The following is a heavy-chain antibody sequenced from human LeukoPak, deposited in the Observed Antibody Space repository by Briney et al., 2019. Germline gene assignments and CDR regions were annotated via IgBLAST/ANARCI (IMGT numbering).Heavy chain of an antibody. D-gene: IGHD3-10*01. Sequence: ASVKVSYKASGYTFTSYAMHWVRQAPGQRLEWMGWINAGNGNTKYSQKFQGRVTITRDTSASTAYMELSSLRSEDTAVYYCASRSGIYGSGSYDGMDVWGQGTTVTVSS. J-gene: IGHJ6*02. CDR3: ASRSGIYGSGSYDGMDV. CDR2: INAGNGNT. V-gene: IGHV1-3*01. CDR1: GYTFTSYA.